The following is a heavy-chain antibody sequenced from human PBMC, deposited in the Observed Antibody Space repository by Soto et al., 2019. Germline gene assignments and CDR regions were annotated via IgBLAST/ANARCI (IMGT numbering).Heavy chain of an antibody. J-gene: IGHJ6*02. D-gene: IGHD2-2*01. CDR1: GFTFSTYA. CDR3: AKDGGTSNWYGMDV. CDR2: IRGRGFST. Sequence: EVQLLESGGGLVQPGGSLRLSCAASGFTFSTYAMSWVRQAPGKGLEWVSAIRGRGFSTYYTDSVKGRFTISRDNSKNTLYLQMNSLRVEDTAVYYCAKDGGTSNWYGMDVWGQGTAVTVSS. V-gene: IGHV3-23*01.